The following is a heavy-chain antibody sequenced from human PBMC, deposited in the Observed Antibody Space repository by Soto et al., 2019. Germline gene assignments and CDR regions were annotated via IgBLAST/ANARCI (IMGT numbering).Heavy chain of an antibody. CDR1: GGSFSGYY. CDR2: INHSGST. J-gene: IGHJ2*01. CDR3: ARCTRGWRYFDL. Sequence: QVQLQQWGAGLLKPSETLSLTCAVYGGSFSGYYWSWIRQPPGKGLEWIGEINHSGSTNYNPSLKSRVTISVDTSKNQFSLKLSSVTAADPAVYYCARCTRGWRYFDLWGRGTLVTVSS. V-gene: IGHV4-34*01. D-gene: IGHD2-15*01.